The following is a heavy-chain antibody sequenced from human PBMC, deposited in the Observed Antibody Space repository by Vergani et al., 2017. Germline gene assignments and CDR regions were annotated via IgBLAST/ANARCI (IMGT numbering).Heavy chain of an antibody. CDR1: GGSFSGYY. D-gene: IGHD1-14*01. CDR2: INHSGST. V-gene: IGHV4-34*01. Sequence: QVQLQQWGAGLLKPSETLSLTCAVYGGSFSGYYWSWIRQPPGKGLEWIGEINHSGSTNYNPSLKSRVTISVDTSKNQFSLKLRSVTAADTAVYYCARGTGYYFDYGGQGTLVTVSS. J-gene: IGHJ4*02. CDR3: ARGTGYYFDY.